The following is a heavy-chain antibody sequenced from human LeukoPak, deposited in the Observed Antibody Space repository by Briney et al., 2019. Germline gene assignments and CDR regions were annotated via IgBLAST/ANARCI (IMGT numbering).Heavy chain of an antibody. CDR1: GASVSGKF. D-gene: IGHD3/OR15-3a*01. CDR3: VGGGDWLPEY. CDR2: IYYSGST. V-gene: IGHV4-59*02. J-gene: IGHJ4*01. Sequence: SETLSLTCTVSGASVSGKFWSWIRHSPGNGLEWIGLIYYSGSTKFNPSLKSRVAMPVDPSNNQFSLSLNSVTTTDTAVYFCVGGGDWLPEYWGRGTQVIVSS.